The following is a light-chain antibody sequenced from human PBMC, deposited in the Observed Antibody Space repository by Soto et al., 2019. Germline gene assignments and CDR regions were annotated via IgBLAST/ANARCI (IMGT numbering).Light chain of an antibody. Sequence: QSVLTQSPSASASLGASVKLTCTVDSGHSRYAIAWHQQQPEKGPRYLIKVDSDGSHSKADGIPDRFSGSSSGAERYLTISSLQSEDEADYYCQTWATGIRVFGGGTKLTVL. V-gene: IGLV4-69*01. CDR2: VDSDGSH. CDR3: QTWATGIRV. J-gene: IGLJ3*02. CDR1: SGHSRYA.